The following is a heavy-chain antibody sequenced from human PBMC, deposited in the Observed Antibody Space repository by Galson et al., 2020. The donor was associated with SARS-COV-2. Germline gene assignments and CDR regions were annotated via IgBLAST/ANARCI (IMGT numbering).Heavy chain of an antibody. CDR1: GYTFTGYY. V-gene: IGHV1-2*02. CDR2: TNPNSGGT. Sequence: ASVKVPCKASGYTFTGYYMHWVRQAPGQGLEWMGWTNPNSGGTNYAQKFQGRVTMTRDTSISTAYMELSRLRSDDTAVYYCARLGATMVRGVIGYCGMDVWGQGTTVTVSS. CDR3: ARLGATMVRGVIGYCGMDV. D-gene: IGHD3-10*01. J-gene: IGHJ6*01.